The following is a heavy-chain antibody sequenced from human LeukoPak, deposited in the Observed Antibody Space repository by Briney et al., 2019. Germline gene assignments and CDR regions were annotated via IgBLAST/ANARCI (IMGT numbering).Heavy chain of an antibody. Sequence: SETLSLTCTVSGGSISSSSYYWGWIRQPPGKGLEWIGNIYYSGSTYYNPSLKSRVTISVDTSKNQFSLKLSSVTAADTAVYYCARVSSSGGPNWFDPWGQGTLVTVSS. CDR1: GGSISSSSYY. D-gene: IGHD6-13*01. CDR2: IYYSGST. CDR3: ARVSSSGGPNWFDP. V-gene: IGHV4-39*07. J-gene: IGHJ5*02.